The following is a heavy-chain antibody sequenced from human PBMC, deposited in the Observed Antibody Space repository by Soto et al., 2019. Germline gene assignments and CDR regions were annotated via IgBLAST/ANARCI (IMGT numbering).Heavy chain of an antibody. V-gene: IGHV1-3*04. CDR1: GYTFTRYA. Sequence: QVQLVQSGTEMKKPGASVKVSCKASGYTFTRYAIHWVRQAPGQRLEWMGWIDTYSGSTKYSQKFQGRVTITRDTSASTANMEVSSLRSEDTAVYYCARDHYGSGSYYWFDPWGQGTLVTVSS. CDR2: IDTYSGST. CDR3: ARDHYGSGSYYWFDP. J-gene: IGHJ5*02. D-gene: IGHD3-10*01.